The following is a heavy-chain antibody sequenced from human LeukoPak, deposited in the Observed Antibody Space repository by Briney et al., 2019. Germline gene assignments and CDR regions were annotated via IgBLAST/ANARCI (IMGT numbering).Heavy chain of an antibody. CDR3: ASQGGATVYNWFDP. D-gene: IGHD1-26*01. J-gene: IGHJ5*02. CDR1: GGSISSYY. CDR2: IYYSGST. Sequence: SETLSLTCTVSGGSISSYYWSWIRQPPGKGLEWIGYIYYSGSTNYNPSLKSRVTISVDTSKNQFSLKLSSVTAADTAVYYCASQGGATVYNWFDPWGQGTLGTGSS. V-gene: IGHV4-59*01.